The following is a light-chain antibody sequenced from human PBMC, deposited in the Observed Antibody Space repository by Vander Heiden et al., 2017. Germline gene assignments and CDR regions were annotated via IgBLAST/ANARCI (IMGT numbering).Light chain of an antibody. CDR3: QQYGSSPTWT. J-gene: IGKJ1*01. V-gene: IGKV3-20*01. CDR2: GAS. CDR1: QSVSISY. Sequence: IGLTQSPGTLSLSPGERATSSCRASQSVSISYLAWYQQKPGQAPRLLIYGASSRATGIPDRFSGSGSGTDFTLTISRLEPEDFAVYYCQQYGSSPTWTFGQGTKVEIK.